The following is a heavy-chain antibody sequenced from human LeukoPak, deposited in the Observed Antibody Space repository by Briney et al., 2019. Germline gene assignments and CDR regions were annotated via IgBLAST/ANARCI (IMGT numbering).Heavy chain of an antibody. CDR2: IKQDGSLK. J-gene: IGHJ5*02. D-gene: IGHD6-13*01. Sequence: PGGSLRLSCAASGFTFSSYGMHWVRQAPGKGLEWVANIKQDGSLKYYVDSVKGRFTISRDNAKNSLYLQMNSLRAEDTAVYYCASHGSSWFANWFDPWGQGTLVTVSS. CDR3: ASHGSSWFANWFDP. V-gene: IGHV3-7*01. CDR1: GFTFSSYG.